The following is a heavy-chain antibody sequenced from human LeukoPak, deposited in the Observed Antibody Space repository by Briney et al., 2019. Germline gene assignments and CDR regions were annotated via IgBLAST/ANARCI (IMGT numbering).Heavy chain of an antibody. CDR1: GGSFSGYY. CDR2: INHSGST. J-gene: IGHJ4*02. D-gene: IGHD4-17*01. Sequence: SETLSLTCALYGGSFSGYYWSWIREPPGKGLEWIGEINHSGSTNYNPSLKSRVTISADTSKNQFSLKLSSVTAADTAVYYCASSATTVTTMAFDYWGQGTLVTVSS. V-gene: IGHV4-34*01. CDR3: ASSATTVTTMAFDY.